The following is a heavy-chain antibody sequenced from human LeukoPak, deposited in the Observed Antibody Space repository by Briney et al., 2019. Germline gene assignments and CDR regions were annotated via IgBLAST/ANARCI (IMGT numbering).Heavy chain of an antibody. Sequence: GGSLRLSCAASGFTFSSYWMSWVRQAPGKGLEWVANIKQDGSEKYYVDSVKGRFTISRDNSKNTLYLQMNSLRAEDTAVYYCARAPTGGLWFGESGTYNWFDPWGQGTLVTVSS. CDR3: ARAPTGGLWFGESGTYNWFDP. D-gene: IGHD3-10*01. V-gene: IGHV3-7*01. CDR2: IKQDGSEK. CDR1: GFTFSSYW. J-gene: IGHJ5*02.